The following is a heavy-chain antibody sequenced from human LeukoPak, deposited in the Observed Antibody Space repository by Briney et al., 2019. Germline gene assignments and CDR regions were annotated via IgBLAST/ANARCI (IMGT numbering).Heavy chain of an antibody. Sequence: SETLSLTCAVSGGSISSYYWSWIRQSPGKGLEWIAYIYHSGNTNYNPSFKSRVTISVDTSKNQFSLKLTSVAAADTVIYYCARQPSGTAAFDIWGQGTMVTVSS. CDR1: GGSISSYY. D-gene: IGHD1/OR15-1a*01. J-gene: IGHJ3*02. CDR2: IYHSGNT. V-gene: IGHV4-59*08. CDR3: ARQPSGTAAFDI.